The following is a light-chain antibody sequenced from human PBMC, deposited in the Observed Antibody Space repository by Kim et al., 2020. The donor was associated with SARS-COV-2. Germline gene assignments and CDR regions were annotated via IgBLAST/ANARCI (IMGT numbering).Light chain of an antibody. J-gene: IGKJ5*01. CDR1: KGISNY. CDR2: AAS. Sequence: SGGGRVTISCRASKGISNYLGWYQQKPEKVRKLLIDAASTLQSGVPSRFSGSGSGTDFTLTSSILQPEDVATYYCQKYNSAPFTFGQGTRLEIK. CDR3: QKYNSAPFT. V-gene: IGKV1-27*01.